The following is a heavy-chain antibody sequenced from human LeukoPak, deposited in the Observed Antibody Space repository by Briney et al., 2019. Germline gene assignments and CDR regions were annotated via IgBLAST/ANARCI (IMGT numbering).Heavy chain of an antibody. CDR3: AKKQTTTATTLDY. V-gene: IGHV3-23*01. Sequence: GGSLRLSCAASGFTFANFAMSWVRQAPGKGLEWVSDISDRGGIKNYADSVKGRFTISRDNSNNTLYLQMNSLRAEDTAVYFCAKKQTTTATTLDYWGQGTLVTVSS. CDR1: GFTFANFA. J-gene: IGHJ4*02. CDR2: ISDRGGIK. D-gene: IGHD4-17*01.